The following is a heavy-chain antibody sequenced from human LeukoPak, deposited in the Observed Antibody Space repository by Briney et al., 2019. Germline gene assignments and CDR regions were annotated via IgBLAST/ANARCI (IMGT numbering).Heavy chain of an antibody. D-gene: IGHD6-19*01. J-gene: IGHJ3*02. CDR3: ARDRVGIAVAGTPWGAFDI. CDR1: GYTFTGYY. Sequence: GASVKVSCKASGYTFTGYYMHWVRQAPGQGLEWMGWINPNSGDTNYPQKLQGRVTMTTDTSTSTAYMELRSLRSDDTAVYYCARDRVGIAVAGTPWGAFDIWGQGTTVTVS. V-gene: IGHV1-2*02. CDR2: INPNSGDT.